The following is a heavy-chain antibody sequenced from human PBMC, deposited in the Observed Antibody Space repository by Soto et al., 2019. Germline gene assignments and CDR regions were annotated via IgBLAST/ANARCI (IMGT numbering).Heavy chain of an antibody. Sequence: GESLKISCKGSGYSFTSYWIGWVRQMPGKGLEWMGIIYPGDSDTRYSPSFQGQVTISADKSISTAYLQWSSLKASDTAMYYCALRVGYCSGGSCYSSRAFDIWGQGTMVPVAS. CDR3: ALRVGYCSGGSCYSSRAFDI. D-gene: IGHD2-15*01. J-gene: IGHJ3*02. CDR2: IYPGDSDT. V-gene: IGHV5-51*01. CDR1: GYSFTSYW.